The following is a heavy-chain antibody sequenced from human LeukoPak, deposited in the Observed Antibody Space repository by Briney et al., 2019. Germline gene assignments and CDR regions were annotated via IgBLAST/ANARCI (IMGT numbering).Heavy chain of an antibody. CDR3: ASRIVGTPDYFDY. V-gene: IGHV3-7*01. CDR1: GFSVSSNS. CDR2: IFQDGNDK. J-gene: IGHJ4*02. Sequence: TGGSLRLSCAASGFSVSSNSMSWVRQAPGKGLEWVANIFQDGNDKYYVDSVKGRFTISRDNAKNSLYLQLNSLRVEDTAVYYCASRIVGTPDYFDYWGQGTLVTVSS. D-gene: IGHD1-26*01.